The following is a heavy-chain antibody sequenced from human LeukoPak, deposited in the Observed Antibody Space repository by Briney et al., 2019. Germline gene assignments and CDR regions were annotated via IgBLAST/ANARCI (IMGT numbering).Heavy chain of an antibody. CDR2: IIPIFGTA. D-gene: IGHD3-22*01. CDR1: GGTFSSYA. Sequence: SVKVSCKASGGTFSSYAISWVRQAPGQGLEWMGGIIPIFGTANYAQKFQGRVTVTTDESTSTAYMELSSLRSEDTAVYYCARGDYYDSSGSTAFDYWGQGTLVTVSS. J-gene: IGHJ4*02. V-gene: IGHV1-69*05. CDR3: ARGDYYDSSGSTAFDY.